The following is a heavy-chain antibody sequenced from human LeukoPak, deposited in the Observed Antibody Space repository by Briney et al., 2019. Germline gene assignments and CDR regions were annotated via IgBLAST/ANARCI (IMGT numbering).Heavy chain of an antibody. CDR2: INHSGST. CDR1: GGSFSGYY. J-gene: IGHJ4*02. CDR3: ARVRGPFDY. D-gene: IGHD5-24*01. V-gene: IGHV4-34*01. Sequence: SETLSLTCAVYGGSFSGYYWSWIRQPPGKGLEWIGEINHSGSTNYNPSLKSRVTISVDTSKNQFSLKLSSVAAADTAVYYCARVRGPFDYWGQGTLVTVSS.